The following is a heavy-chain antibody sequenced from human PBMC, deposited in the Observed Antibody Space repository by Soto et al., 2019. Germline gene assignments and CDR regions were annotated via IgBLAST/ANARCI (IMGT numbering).Heavy chain of an antibody. CDR3: SRDQGYYASGAYYFP. CDR2: INAANGNT. V-gene: IGHV1-3*01. J-gene: IGHJ5*02. D-gene: IGHD3-22*01. Sequence: VKVSCKASGYTFTSYALHWVRQAPGQRLEWMGWINAANGNTKYSQKFQARVTITRYTSATTTYMALSGLTSEDTAVYYCSRDQGYYASGAYYFPWGRVPLFTFSS. CDR1: GYTFTSYA.